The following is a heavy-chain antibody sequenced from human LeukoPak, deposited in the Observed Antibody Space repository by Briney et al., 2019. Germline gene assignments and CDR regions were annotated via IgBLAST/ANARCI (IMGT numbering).Heavy chain of an antibody. V-gene: IGHV5-51*01. CDR2: IYPGDSDT. J-gene: IGHJ4*02. CDR1: GYSFTSYW. CDR3: ALTGHWYYYDSSGYRELFDY. Sequence: GESLRISCKGSGYSFTSYWIGWVRQMPGKGLEWMGIIYPGDSDTRYSPSFQGQVTISADKSISTAYLQWSSLKASDTATYYCALTGHWYYYDSSGYRELFDYWGQGTLVTVSS. D-gene: IGHD3-22*01.